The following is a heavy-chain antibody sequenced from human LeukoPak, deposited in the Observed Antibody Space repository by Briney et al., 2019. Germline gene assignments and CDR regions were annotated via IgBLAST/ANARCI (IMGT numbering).Heavy chain of an antibody. J-gene: IGHJ4*02. CDR2: ITGSGSTI. CDR3: ARDERLLSFLK. D-gene: IGHD3-3*01. Sequence: GGSLRLSCAASGFTFSSYEMNWVRQAPGKGLEWVSYITGSGSTIYYADSVKGRFTISRDNSKNTLYLQMNSLRAEDTAIYYCARDERLLSFLKWGQGTLVTVSS. CDR1: GFTFSSYE. V-gene: IGHV3-48*03.